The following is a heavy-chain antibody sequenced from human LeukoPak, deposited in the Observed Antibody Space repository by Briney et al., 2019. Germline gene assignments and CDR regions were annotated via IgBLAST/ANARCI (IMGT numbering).Heavy chain of an antibody. V-gene: IGHV1-18*01. D-gene: IGHD4-4*01. J-gene: IGHJ4*02. CDR1: GYTSTSYG. CDR3: ARVRYSNYGGDFGY. CDR2: ISAYNGNT. Sequence: ASVKVSCKASGYTSTSYGISWVRQAPGQGLEWMGWISAYNGNTNYAQKLQGRVTMTTDTSTSTAYMELRSLRSDDTAVYYCARVRYSNYGGDFGYWGQGTLVTVSS.